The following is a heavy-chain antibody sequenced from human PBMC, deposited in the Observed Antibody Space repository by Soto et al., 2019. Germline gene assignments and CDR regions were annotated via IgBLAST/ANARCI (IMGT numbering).Heavy chain of an antibody. Sequence: SETLSLTCAVSGGSITSAKWWTWVRQPPGGGLEWIGEISHSGITNYKASLKSRVTMSVDKTKNDVSLKLTSVTAADTAVYYCARVLRGWFDPWGQGTPVTVSS. CDR3: ARVLRGWFDP. CDR2: ISHSGIT. V-gene: IGHV4-4*02. CDR1: GGSITSAKW. J-gene: IGHJ5*02.